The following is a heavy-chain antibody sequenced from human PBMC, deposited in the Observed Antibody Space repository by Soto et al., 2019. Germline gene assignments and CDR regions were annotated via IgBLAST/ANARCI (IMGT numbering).Heavy chain of an antibody. D-gene: IGHD6-13*01. Sequence: EVQLLESGGGLEQPGGSLRLSCAASGLTFTSYAMSWVRQAPGRGLEWVSGISASGASTYYVDSVKGRFTISRDNSKNTLYLQMSSLRAEDTAVYYCAKVGSNSWFKIFDWWGQGTLVTVSS. CDR3: AKVGSNSWFKIFDW. CDR2: ISASGAST. CDR1: GLTFTSYA. J-gene: IGHJ4*02. V-gene: IGHV3-23*01.